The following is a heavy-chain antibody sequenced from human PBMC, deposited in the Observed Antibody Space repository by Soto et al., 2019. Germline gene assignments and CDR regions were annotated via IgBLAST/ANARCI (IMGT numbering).Heavy chain of an antibody. V-gene: IGHV1-24*01. CDR3: SSNLKPLVHNIAVVPAATDWYFDL. Sequence: QVQLVQSGAEVKKPGASVKVSCKVSGYTLTELSMHWVRQAPGKGLEWMGGFDPEDGETIYAQKFQGRVTMTEDTSTDTAYMELSSLRSEDTAVYYCSSNLKPLVHNIAVVPAATDWYFDLWGRGTLVTVSS. D-gene: IGHD2-2*01. CDR2: FDPEDGET. CDR1: GYTLTELS. J-gene: IGHJ2*01.